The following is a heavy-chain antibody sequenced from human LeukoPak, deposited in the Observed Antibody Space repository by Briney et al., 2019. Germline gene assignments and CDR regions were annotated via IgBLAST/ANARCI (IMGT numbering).Heavy chain of an antibody. CDR2: IIPILGIA. V-gene: IGHV1-69*02. D-gene: IGHD2-15*01. CDR3: ARAYCSGGSCYFDY. Sequence: PMASVKVSCKASGGTFSSYTISWVRQAPGQGREWMGRIIPILGIANYAQKFQGRVTITADKSTSTAYMELSSLRSEDTAVYYCARAYCSGGSCYFDYWGQGTLVTVSS. J-gene: IGHJ4*02. CDR1: GGTFSSYT.